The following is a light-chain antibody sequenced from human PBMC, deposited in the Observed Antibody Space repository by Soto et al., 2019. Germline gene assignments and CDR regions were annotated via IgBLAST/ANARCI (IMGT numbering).Light chain of an antibody. V-gene: IGKV3-11*01. CDR1: QSVSSY. CDR2: DAS. J-gene: IGKJ3*01. Sequence: EIVLTQSPATLSLSPGERATLSCRASQSVSSYLAWYQQKPGQAPRLLIYDASNRATGIPARFSGSGSGTDFTLTISSLEPEDFAVYYCQQRSNWPPEFTFGPGTRWIS. CDR3: QQRSNWPPEFT.